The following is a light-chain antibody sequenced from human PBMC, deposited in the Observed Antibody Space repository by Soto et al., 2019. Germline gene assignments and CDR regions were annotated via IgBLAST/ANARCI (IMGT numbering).Light chain of an antibody. V-gene: IGLV2-8*01. Sequence: QSALTQPPSASGSPGQSVTISCTGTSSDVGGYNYVSWYQQHPGKAPKLMIYEVSKRPSGAPDRFSGSKSGNTASLTVSGLQAEDEADYYCTSYAGSNNFFYVFGTGTKVTVL. J-gene: IGLJ1*01. CDR1: SSDVGGYNY. CDR2: EVS. CDR3: TSYAGSNNFFYV.